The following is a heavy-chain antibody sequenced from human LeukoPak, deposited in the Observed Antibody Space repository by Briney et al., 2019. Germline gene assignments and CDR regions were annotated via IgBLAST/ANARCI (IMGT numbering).Heavy chain of an antibody. J-gene: IGHJ4*02. CDR1: GGSISSGDYY. Sequence: SETLSLTCTVAGGSISSGDYYWSWIRQPPGKGLEWIGYIYYSGSTYYNPSLKSRVTISVDTSKNQFSLKLSSVTAADTAVYYCALGDGDLVFDYWGQGTLVTVSS. D-gene: IGHD4-17*01. CDR3: ALGDGDLVFDY. CDR2: IYYSGST. V-gene: IGHV4-30-4*01.